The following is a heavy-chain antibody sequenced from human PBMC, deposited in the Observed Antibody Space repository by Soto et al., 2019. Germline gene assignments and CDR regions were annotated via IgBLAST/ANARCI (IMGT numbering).Heavy chain of an antibody. V-gene: IGHV3-30*18. J-gene: IGHJ6*02. D-gene: IGHD6-6*01. CDR2: ISYDGSNK. CDR1: GFTFSSYG. Sequence: GGSLRLSCAASGFTFSSYGMHWVRQAPGKGLEWVAVISYDGSNKYYADSVKGRFTISRDNSKNTLYLQMNSLRAEDTAVYYCAKDSGEPRPGYYYGMDVWGQGTTVTVSS. CDR3: AKDSGEPRPGYYYGMDV.